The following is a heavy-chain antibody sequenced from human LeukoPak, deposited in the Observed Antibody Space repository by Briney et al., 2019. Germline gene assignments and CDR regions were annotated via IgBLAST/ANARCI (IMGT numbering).Heavy chain of an antibody. V-gene: IGHV4-59*08. CDR1: GGSISSYY. CDR3: ARRVTYYYGSGSNNWFDP. J-gene: IGHJ5*02. Sequence: PSETLSLTCSVSGGSISSYYWSWIRQPPGKGLEWIGYIYYSGSTNYNPSLKSRVTISVDTSKNQFSLKLSSVTAADTAVYYCARRVTYYYGSGSNNWFDPWGQGTLVTVSS. D-gene: IGHD3-10*01. CDR2: IYYSGST.